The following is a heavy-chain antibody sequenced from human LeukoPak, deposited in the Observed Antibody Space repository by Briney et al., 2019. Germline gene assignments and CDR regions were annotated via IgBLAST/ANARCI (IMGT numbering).Heavy chain of an antibody. CDR3: VTVVLPEYCDTGNCHRGH. CDR2: VKSNIDGGAA. V-gene: IGHV3-15*01. D-gene: IGHD2/OR15-2a*01. J-gene: IGHJ4*02. Sequence: GGSLRLSCAASGFIFRKAYMSWVRQAPGKGLEWVGRVKSNIDGGAADYGAVVKGRFAISRDDSKSTLYLQMNSLQVEDTAMYFCVTVVLPEYCDTGNCHRGHWGQGTLVTVSS. CDR1: GFIFRKAY.